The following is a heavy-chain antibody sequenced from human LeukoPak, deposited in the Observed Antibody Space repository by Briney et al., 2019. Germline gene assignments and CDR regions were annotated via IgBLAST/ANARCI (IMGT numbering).Heavy chain of an antibody. Sequence: GGSLRLSCAASEFTVSNKFITWVRQAPGRGLEWVSIIYSGGTTYYADSVKGRFTISRDNSKNTLYLQMNSLRAEDTAVYYCAREDQGASWIYYFDYWGQGTLVTVSS. CDR3: AREDQGASWIYYFDY. CDR2: IYSGGTT. V-gene: IGHV3-53*01. J-gene: IGHJ4*02. D-gene: IGHD2-2*01. CDR1: EFTVSNKF.